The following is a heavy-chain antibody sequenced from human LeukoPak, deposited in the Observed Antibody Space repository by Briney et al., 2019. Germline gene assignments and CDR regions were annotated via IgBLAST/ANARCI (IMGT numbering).Heavy chain of an antibody. CDR3: ASFYSSSWYAVDY. V-gene: IGHV3-20*04. Sequence: GGSLRLSCAASGFTFSSYGMTWVRQAPGKGLEWVSGINWNGGSTGYADSVKGRFTISRDNAKNSLYLQMNSLRAEDTALYYCASFYSSSWYAVDYWGQGTLVTVSS. CDR2: INWNGGST. CDR1: GFTFSSYG. D-gene: IGHD6-13*01. J-gene: IGHJ4*02.